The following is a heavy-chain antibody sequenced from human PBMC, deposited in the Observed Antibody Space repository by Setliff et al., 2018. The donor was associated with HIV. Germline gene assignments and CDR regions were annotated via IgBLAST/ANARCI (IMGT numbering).Heavy chain of an antibody. CDR2: VYHIGTT. CDR1: GGSISSDY. CDR3: ARDQAFGERFFDY. Sequence: SETLSLTCSVSGGSISSDYWSWIRQPPGRGLEWIGYVYHIGTTNYNASFNSRLTISIDTSRSQFSLRLSSVTAADTAIYYCARDQAFGERFFDYWGQGIPVTVSS. D-gene: IGHD3-10*01. J-gene: IGHJ4*02. V-gene: IGHV4-59*01.